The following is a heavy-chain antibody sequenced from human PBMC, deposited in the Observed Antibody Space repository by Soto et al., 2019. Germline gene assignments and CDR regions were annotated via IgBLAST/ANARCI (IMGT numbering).Heavy chain of an antibody. J-gene: IGHJ4*02. Sequence: EKQLVESGGGLVKPGESLRLSCAVSGITFINAWLSWARQAPGKGLEWVGRIKSKANAETTDYAAPVKGRFTISRDDSKHVLFLQLVSPRAEDAAFYSCITDPGEYFNLWREGTLVTVSS. CDR3: ITDPGEYFNL. CDR2: IKSKANAETT. CDR1: GITFINAW. D-gene: IGHD2-21*01. V-gene: IGHV3-15*01.